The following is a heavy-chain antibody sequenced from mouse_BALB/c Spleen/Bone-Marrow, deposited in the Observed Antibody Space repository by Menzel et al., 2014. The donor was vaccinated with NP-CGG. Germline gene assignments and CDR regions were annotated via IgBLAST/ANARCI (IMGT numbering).Heavy chain of an antibody. CDR2: IDPANGNT. J-gene: IGHJ4*01. CDR3: ARYGSCYYAMDY. Sequence: EVQLQQSGAELVKPGASVKLSCTASGFNIKDTYMYWVKQRPEQGLEWIGRIDPANGNTKYDPKFQGKATITADTSSKTAYPQLSSLTTEDTAVYYCARYGSCYYAMDYWGQGTSVTVSS. D-gene: IGHD1-1*02. V-gene: IGHV14-3*02. CDR1: GFNIKDTY.